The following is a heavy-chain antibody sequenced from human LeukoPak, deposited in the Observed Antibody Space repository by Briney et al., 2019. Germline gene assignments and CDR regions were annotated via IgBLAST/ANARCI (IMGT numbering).Heavy chain of an antibody. Sequence: ASVTVSCKASGYTFTSYYMHWVRQAPGQGLEWMGLINPSGGSTNYAQKFQGRVTMTRDTSTSTVYMELSSLRSEDTAVYYCAREGAYYGSGSYYRGYYYYGMDVWGQGTTVTVSS. V-gene: IGHV1-46*01. J-gene: IGHJ6*02. CDR3: AREGAYYGSGSYYRGYYYYGMDV. CDR1: GYTFTSYY. CDR2: INPSGGST. D-gene: IGHD3-10*01.